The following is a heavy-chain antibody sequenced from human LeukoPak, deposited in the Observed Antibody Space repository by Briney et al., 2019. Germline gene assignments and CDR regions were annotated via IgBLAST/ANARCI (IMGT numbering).Heavy chain of an antibody. CDR1: GFPFTVYP. V-gene: IGHV3-30-3*01. D-gene: IGHD6-13*01. Sequence: GGSLRLSCAASGFPFTVYPTHWVRQAPGKGLEWVSVSSSDETYKFYADSVRGRFTISRDNSKNRLYLQMSDLRAEDTAVYFCARDRGIAAAAACDYWGQGTLVTVSS. CDR2: SSSDETYK. J-gene: IGHJ4*02. CDR3: ARDRGIAAAAACDY.